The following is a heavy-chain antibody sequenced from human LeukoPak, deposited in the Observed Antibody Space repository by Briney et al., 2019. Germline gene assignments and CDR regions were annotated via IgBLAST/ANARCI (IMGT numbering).Heavy chain of an antibody. CDR3: ASTSTRLLWFGELEYNWFDP. J-gene: IGHJ5*02. CDR1: GLTFSSYS. CDR2: ISSSSSYI. Sequence: GGSLRLSCAASGLTFSSYSMNWVRQAPGKGLEWVSSISSSSSYIYYADSVKGRFTISRDNAKNSLYLQMNSLRAEDTAVYYCASTSTRLLWFGELEYNWFDPWGQGTLVTVSS. V-gene: IGHV3-21*01. D-gene: IGHD3-10*01.